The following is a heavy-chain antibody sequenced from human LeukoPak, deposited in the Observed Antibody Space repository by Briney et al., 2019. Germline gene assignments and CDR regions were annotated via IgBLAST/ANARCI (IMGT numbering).Heavy chain of an antibody. CDR3: ARGTETYYDSSAYYSY. J-gene: IGHJ4*02. D-gene: IGHD3-22*01. V-gene: IGHV3-20*04. Sequence: PGGSLRLPCAASGFTFDDYGMGWVRQGPGTGLEWVSGINWNGGSTGYADSVKGRFTISRDNAKNSLYLQMTSLRAEDTAFYYCARGTETYYDSSAYYSYWGQGTLVTVSS. CDR1: GFTFDDYG. CDR2: INWNGGST.